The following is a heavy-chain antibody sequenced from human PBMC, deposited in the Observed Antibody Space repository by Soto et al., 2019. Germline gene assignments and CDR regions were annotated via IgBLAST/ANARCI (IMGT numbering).Heavy chain of an antibody. J-gene: IGHJ4*02. CDR1: GFTFSRHW. CDR2: INSDGRST. V-gene: IGHV3-74*01. Sequence: PGGSLRLSCEVSGFTFSRHWMHWVRQAPGKGLVWVSRINSDGRSTNYVDSVKGRFTISRDNAKNTLYLQMNSLRAEDTAVYFCARGKDTDMVRVDYWGQGSLVTVSS. CDR3: ARGKDTDMVRVDY. D-gene: IGHD5-18*01.